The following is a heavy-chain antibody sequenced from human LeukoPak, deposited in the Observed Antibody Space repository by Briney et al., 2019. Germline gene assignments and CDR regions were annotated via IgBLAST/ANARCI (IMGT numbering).Heavy chain of an antibody. J-gene: IGHJ4*02. CDR3: CSGSYSRDY. CDR1: GYTFTIYS. D-gene: IGHD3-10*02. CDR2: ISAYNGNT. Sequence: ASLKVSSKASGYTFTIYSSSWVRHGLGQGLERMGWISAYNGNTNYAQKLQGRVTITTDTTTSTYYMEMRRLRSDATADYYCCSGSYSRDYWGQGNLVTVSS. V-gene: IGHV1-18*04.